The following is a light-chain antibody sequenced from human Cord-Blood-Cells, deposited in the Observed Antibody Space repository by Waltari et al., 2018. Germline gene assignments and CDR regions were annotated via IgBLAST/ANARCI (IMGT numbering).Light chain of an antibody. V-gene: IGKV3-11*01. CDR3: QQRSNWPIT. J-gene: IGKJ5*01. Sequence: DIVLTQSPATLPLSPGERATLSCRASQRVSRYLAWYQQKPGQAPRLLIYDASNRATGIPARFSGSGSGTDFTLTISSLEPEDFAVYYCQQRSNWPITFGQGTRLEIK. CDR2: DAS. CDR1: QRVSRY.